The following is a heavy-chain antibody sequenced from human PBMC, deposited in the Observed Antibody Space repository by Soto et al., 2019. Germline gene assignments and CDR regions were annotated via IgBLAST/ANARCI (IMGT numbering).Heavy chain of an antibody. D-gene: IGHD3-3*01. Sequence: ASVKVSCKASGYTFTGYYMHWVRQAPGQGLEWMGWINPNSGGTNYAQKFQGWVTMTRDTSISTAYMELSRLRSDDTAVYYCARAGLRFLEWLLYRLGGYYYYMDVWGKGTTVTVSS. CDR3: ARAGLRFLEWLLYRLGGYYYYMDV. J-gene: IGHJ6*03. V-gene: IGHV1-2*04. CDR2: INPNSGGT. CDR1: GYTFTGYY.